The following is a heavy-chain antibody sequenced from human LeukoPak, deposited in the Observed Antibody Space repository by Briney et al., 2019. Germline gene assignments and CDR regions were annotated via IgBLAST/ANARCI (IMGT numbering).Heavy chain of an antibody. J-gene: IGHJ4*02. CDR3: AKDQGSHFDY. CDR1: GFTFSSYG. V-gene: IGHV3-30*02. CDR2: IRYDGSNK. Sequence: GGSLRLSCAASGFTFSSYGMHWVRQAPGKGLEWVAFIRYDGSNKYYADSAKGRFTISRDNSKNTLYLQMNSLRAEDTAVYYCAKDQGSHFDYWGQGTLVTVSS.